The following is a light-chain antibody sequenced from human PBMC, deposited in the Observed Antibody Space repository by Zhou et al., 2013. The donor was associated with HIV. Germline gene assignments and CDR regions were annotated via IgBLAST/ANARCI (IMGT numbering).Light chain of an antibody. V-gene: IGKV2-28*01. J-gene: IGKJ2*03. CDR2: LGS. Sequence: DIVMTQTPLSLPVTPGEPASISCKSSQSLLHSNGYNYLDWYLQKPGQSPQLLIYLGSNRASGAPDRFSGSGSGRDFTLKISRVEAEDVGVYYCMQGTHLYSFGQGTKLEIK. CDR1: QSLLHSNGYNY. CDR3: MQGTHLYS.